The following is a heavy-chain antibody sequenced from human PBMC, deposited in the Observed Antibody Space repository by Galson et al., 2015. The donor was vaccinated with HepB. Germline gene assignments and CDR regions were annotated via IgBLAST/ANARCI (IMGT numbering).Heavy chain of an antibody. D-gene: IGHD2-15*01. J-gene: IGHJ4*02. V-gene: IGHV3-23*01. Sequence: SLRLSCAASGFTFSSYAMSWVRQAPGKGLEWVSGITGSGGSTYYADSVKGRLTISRDNSKNTLYLQVNSLRAEDTAIYYCAKVPNFYCSGGNCYFDYWGQGTLVTVSS. CDR1: GFTFSSYA. CDR3: AKVPNFYCSGGNCYFDY. CDR2: ITGSGGST.